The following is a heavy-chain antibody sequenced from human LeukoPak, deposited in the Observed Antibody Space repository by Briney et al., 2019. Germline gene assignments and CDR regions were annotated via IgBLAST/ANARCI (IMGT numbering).Heavy chain of an antibody. CDR1: GGTFSSYA. J-gene: IGHJ5*02. V-gene: IGHV1-69*13. CDR3: ARASPIVVVVAATDNWFDP. D-gene: IGHD2-15*01. Sequence: SVKVSCKASGGTFSSYAISWVRQAPGQGLEWMGGIIPIFGTANYAQKFQGRVTITADESTSTAYMELSSLRSEDTAVYYCARASPIVVVVAATDNWFDPWGQGTLVTVSS. CDR2: IIPIFGTA.